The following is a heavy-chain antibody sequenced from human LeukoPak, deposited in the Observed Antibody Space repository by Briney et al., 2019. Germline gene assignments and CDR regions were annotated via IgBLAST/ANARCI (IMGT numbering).Heavy chain of an antibody. Sequence: GGSLRLSCAASGFTFSSYAMSWVRQAPGKGLEWVSAISGSGGSTYYADSVKGRFTISRDNSKNTLYLQMNSLRAEDTAVYYCATLSRIAVAGTPYYYYGMDVWGQGTTVTVSS. CDR1: GFTFSSYA. J-gene: IGHJ6*02. CDR2: ISGSGGST. D-gene: IGHD6-19*01. V-gene: IGHV3-23*01. CDR3: ATLSRIAVAGTPYYYYGMDV.